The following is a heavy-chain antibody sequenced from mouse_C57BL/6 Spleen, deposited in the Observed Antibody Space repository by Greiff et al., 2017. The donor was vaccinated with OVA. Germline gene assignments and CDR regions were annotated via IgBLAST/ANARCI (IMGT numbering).Heavy chain of an antibody. D-gene: IGHD2-14*01. CDR3: ARGWDEVRYFDY. V-gene: IGHV3-6*01. Sequence: EVKLMESGPGLVKPSQSLSLTCSVTGYSITSGYYWNWIRQFPGNKLEWMGYISYDGSNNYNPSLKNRISITRDTSKNQFFLKLNSVTTEDTATYYCARGWDEVRYFDYWGQGTTLTVSS. CDR2: ISYDGSN. J-gene: IGHJ2*01. CDR1: GYSITSGYY.